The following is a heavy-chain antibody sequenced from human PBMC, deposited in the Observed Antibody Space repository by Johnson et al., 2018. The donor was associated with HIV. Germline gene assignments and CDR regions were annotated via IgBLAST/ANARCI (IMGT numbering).Heavy chain of an antibody. Sequence: VQLVESGGALVQPGGSLRLSCAASGFNFSTYWMSWVRQAPGQGLEWVANIRQDGNERTYVDSVKGRFTISRDNAKNSLYLEMNSLRVEDTAVYYCAKSPGKDHGGNSGAFDIWGQGTLVTVSS. CDR1: GFNFSTYW. CDR3: AKSPGKDHGGNSGAFDI. J-gene: IGHJ3*02. D-gene: IGHD4-23*01. V-gene: IGHV3-7*01. CDR2: IRQDGNER.